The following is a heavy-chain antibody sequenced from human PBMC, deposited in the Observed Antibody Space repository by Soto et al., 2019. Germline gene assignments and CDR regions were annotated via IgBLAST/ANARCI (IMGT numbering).Heavy chain of an antibody. Sequence: PGGSLRLSCAASGFTFSSYGMHWVRQAPGKGLEWVAVIWYDGSNKYYADSVKGRFTISRDNSKNTLYLQMNSLRAEDTAVYYCARDERIQLWRTYYYYYYMDVWGKGTTVTVSS. CDR3: ARDERIQLWRTYYYYYYMDV. CDR2: IWYDGSNK. D-gene: IGHD5-18*01. V-gene: IGHV3-33*01. J-gene: IGHJ6*03. CDR1: GFTFSSYG.